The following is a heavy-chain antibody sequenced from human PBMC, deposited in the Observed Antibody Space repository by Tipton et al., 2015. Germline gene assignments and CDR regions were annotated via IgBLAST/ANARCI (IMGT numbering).Heavy chain of an antibody. V-gene: IGHV4-61*01. CDR1: GGSVTSGSYY. CDR2: ISYTDGA. Sequence: TLSLTCTVSGGSVTSGSYYWSWIRQPPGKGLEWIGYISYTDGAHYNPALKSRVTISVDTSKNQFSLKLSSVTAADTAVYYCARQHCYSTTCYAEFYYFDYWGQGSLVTVSS. J-gene: IGHJ4*02. CDR3: ARQHCYSTTCYAEFYYFDY. D-gene: IGHD2-2*01.